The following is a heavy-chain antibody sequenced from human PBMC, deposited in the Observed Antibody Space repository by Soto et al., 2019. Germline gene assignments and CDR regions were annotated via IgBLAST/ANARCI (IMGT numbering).Heavy chain of an antibody. V-gene: IGHV3-9*01. Sequence: GGSLRLSCAASGFSFDDFAMHWVRQAPGKGLEWVSGVDWNSGSTAYADSVKGRFTISRDNARNSLYLQMNSLRAEDTALYYCVKGRGSYEVKFGMDVSGPGTTVTVSS. J-gene: IGHJ6*02. CDR3: VKGRGSYEVKFGMDV. CDR2: VDWNSGST. CDR1: GFSFDDFA. D-gene: IGHD6-25*01.